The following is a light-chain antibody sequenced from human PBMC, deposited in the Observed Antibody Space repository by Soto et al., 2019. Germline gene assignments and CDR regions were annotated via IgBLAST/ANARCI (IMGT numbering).Light chain of an antibody. J-gene: IGKJ4*01. CDR3: QQRSSWSHT. Sequence: EIVLTQSPATLSLSPGERATLSCRASQSLNIYLAWYQQKPGQAPRLLIYDGSIRATGIPARFSGSGSGTDFTLTISSLEPEDFAVYYCQQRSSWSHTFGGGTEVEIK. V-gene: IGKV3-11*01. CDR2: DGS. CDR1: QSLNIY.